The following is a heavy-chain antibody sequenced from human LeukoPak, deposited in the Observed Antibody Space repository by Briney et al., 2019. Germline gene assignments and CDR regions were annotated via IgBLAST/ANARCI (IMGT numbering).Heavy chain of an antibody. CDR1: GFTFSNAW. J-gene: IGHJ6*03. Sequence: PGGSLRLSCAASGFTFSNAWMSWVRQAPGKGLEGVGRIKSKTDGGTTDYAAPVKGRFTISRDDSKNTLYLQMNSLKTEDTAVYYCTTAITMVRGTYYYYMDVWGKGTTVTVSS. V-gene: IGHV3-15*01. D-gene: IGHD3-10*01. CDR3: TTAITMVRGTYYYYMDV. CDR2: IKSKTDGGTT.